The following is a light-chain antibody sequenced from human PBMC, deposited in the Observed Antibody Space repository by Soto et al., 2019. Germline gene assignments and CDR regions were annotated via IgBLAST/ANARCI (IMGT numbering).Light chain of an antibody. CDR1: SSDVGGYNS. CDR2: DVY. CDR3: CSYAGAYSLPYV. J-gene: IGLJ1*01. V-gene: IGLV2-11*01. Sequence: QSALAQPRSVSGSPGQSVTISCTGTSSDVGGYNSVSWYQQHPGKASKLMIYDVYKRPTGVPDRFSGSKSGNTASLTISGLKAEDEADYYSCSYAGAYSLPYVFGSGTKVTVL.